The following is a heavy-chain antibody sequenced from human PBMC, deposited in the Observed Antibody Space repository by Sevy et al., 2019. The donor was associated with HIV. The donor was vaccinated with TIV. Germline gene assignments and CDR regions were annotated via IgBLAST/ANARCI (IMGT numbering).Heavy chain of an antibody. CDR1: GFTFSSYG. J-gene: IGHJ4*02. V-gene: IGHV3-30*18. D-gene: IGHD3-22*01. CDR3: AKVGRARYYDSSGYLSFLDY. CDR2: ISYDGSNK. Sequence: GGSLRLSCAASGFTFSSYGMHWVRQAPGKGLEWVAVISYDGSNKYYADSVKGRFTNSRDKSKNTLYLQMNSLRAEDTAVYYCAKVGRARYYDSSGYLSFLDYWGQGTLVTVSS.